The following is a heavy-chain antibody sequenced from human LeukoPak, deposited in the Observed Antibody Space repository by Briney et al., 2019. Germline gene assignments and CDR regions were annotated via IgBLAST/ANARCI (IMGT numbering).Heavy chain of an antibody. CDR3: ARDEYSGYSYFDY. V-gene: IGHV4-61*01. D-gene: IGHD5-12*01. CDR1: GGSVSSGSYY. Sequence: SETLSLTCTVSGGSVSSGSYYWSWIRQPPGKGLEWIGYIYYSGSTNYNPSLKSRVTISVDTSKNQFSLKLSSVTAADTAVYYCARDEYSGYSYFDYWGQGTLVTVSS. J-gene: IGHJ4*02. CDR2: IYYSGST.